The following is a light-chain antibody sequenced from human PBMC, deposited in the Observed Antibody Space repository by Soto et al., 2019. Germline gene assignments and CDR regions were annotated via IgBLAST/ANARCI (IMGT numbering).Light chain of an antibody. CDR1: QNVNNF. CDR3: QQRSNWPT. V-gene: IGKV3-11*01. Sequence: EVVLTQSPATLSLSPGERATFSCRASQNVNNFLAWYQQKPGQAPRLLIYDASNRATGIPARLSGSGSGTDFTLTISSLESEDFAIYYCQQRSNWPTFGQGKRLEIK. CDR2: DAS. J-gene: IGKJ5*01.